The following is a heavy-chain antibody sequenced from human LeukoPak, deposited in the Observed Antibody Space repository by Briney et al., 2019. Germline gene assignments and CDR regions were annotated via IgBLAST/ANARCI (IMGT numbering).Heavy chain of an antibody. Sequence: SETLSLTCTVSGGSISSGDSYWSWIRQPPGKGLEWIGYIYYSGSTYYNPSLKSRVTISVDTSKNQFSLKLSSVTAADTAVYYCARDGGYCSSTSCRGSDLGYYGMDVWGQGTTVTVSS. V-gene: IGHV4-30-4*02. CDR2: IYYSGST. CDR1: GGSISSGDSY. D-gene: IGHD2-2*01. J-gene: IGHJ6*02. CDR3: ARDGGYCSSTSCRGSDLGYYGMDV.